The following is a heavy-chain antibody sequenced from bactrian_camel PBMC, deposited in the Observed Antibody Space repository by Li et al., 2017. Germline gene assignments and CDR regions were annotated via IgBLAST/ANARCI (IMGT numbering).Heavy chain of an antibody. D-gene: IGHD4*01. CDR2: IYAGGGDG. CDR1: QYTGPGSRAC. V-gene: IGHV3S1*01. Sequence: HVQLVESGGGSVEAGGSLTLSCTPSQYTGPGSRACMGWSRQAPGKNREGVAAIYAGGGDGYYADGVKGRFTISHDNAKKTAYLQMNTLKPEDSGMNYCAAELRPDYVLQVRNRLRPNGYNRWGRGTQV. CDR3: AAELRPDYVLQVRNRLRPNGYNR. J-gene: IGHJ4*01.